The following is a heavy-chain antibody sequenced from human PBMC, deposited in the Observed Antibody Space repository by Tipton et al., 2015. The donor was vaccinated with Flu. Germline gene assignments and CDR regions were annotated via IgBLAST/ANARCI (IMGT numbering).Heavy chain of an antibody. CDR1: GGSISSSSSY. CDR3: ARQGGYNWNYMGS. D-gene: IGHD1-20*01. CDR2: IYYSGST. V-gene: IGHV4-39*01. Sequence: TLSLTCTVSGGSISSSSSYWGWIRQSPGKGLEWIGTIYYSGSTYYNPSLKSRVTISVDTSKNQFSLKLNSVTAADSAVYYCARQGGYNWNYMGSWGQGTLVTVSS. J-gene: IGHJ4*02.